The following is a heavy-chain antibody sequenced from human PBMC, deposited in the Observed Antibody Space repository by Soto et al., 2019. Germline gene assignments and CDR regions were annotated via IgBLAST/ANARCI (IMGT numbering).Heavy chain of an antibody. Sequence: QVQLQESGPGLVKPSETLSLTCTVSGGSISSYYWSWIRQPPGKGLEWIGYIYYSGSTNYNPSLESRVTISVDTSKYQFSLKLSSVTAADTAVYYCARDWADRDGYTQLAYWGQGTLVTVSS. CDR3: ARDWADRDGYTQLAY. CDR1: GGSISSYY. CDR2: IYYSGST. J-gene: IGHJ4*02. V-gene: IGHV4-59*01. D-gene: IGHD5-12*01.